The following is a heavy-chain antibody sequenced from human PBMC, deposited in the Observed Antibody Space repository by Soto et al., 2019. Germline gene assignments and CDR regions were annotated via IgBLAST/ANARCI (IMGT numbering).Heavy chain of an antibody. CDR1: GGSISSSSYY. J-gene: IGHJ5*02. CDR3: AGGRDGYNYGGFWFEP. CDR2: IYYSGST. D-gene: IGHD5-12*01. V-gene: IGHV4-39*01. Sequence: SETLSLTCTASGGSISSSSYYWGWIRQPPGKGLEWIGSIYYSGSTYYNPSLKSRVTISVDTSKNQFSLKLSSVTAADTAVYYCAGGRDGYNYGGFWFEPWGQGTLVTVSS.